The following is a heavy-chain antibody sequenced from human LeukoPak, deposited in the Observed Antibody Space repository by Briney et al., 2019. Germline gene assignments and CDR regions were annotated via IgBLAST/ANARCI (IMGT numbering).Heavy chain of an antibody. V-gene: IGHV1-2*02. Sequence: ASVKVSCKASGYTFTDYYIHWVRQAPGQGLEWMGWISPNSGGTNYAQKFQGRVTMTRDTSISTAYMELSSLRPDDTAVYYCARGGAYTYGYYWGQGTLVTVSS. CDR1: GYTFTDYY. J-gene: IGHJ4*02. CDR2: ISPNSGGT. CDR3: ARGGAYTYGYY. D-gene: IGHD5-18*01.